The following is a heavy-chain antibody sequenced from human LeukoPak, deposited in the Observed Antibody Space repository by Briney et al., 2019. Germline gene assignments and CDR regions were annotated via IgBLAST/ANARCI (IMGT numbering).Heavy chain of an antibody. V-gene: IGHV1-18*01. Sequence: ASVKVSCKASGYIFTSYGINWVRQAPGQGLEWMGWISSYNGNTHYAQKFQGRVTMTRDTSISTAYMELSRLRSDDTAVYYCAREPPPPISGGWLYDAFDIWGQGTMVTVSS. CDR3: AREPPPPISGGWLYDAFDI. CDR2: ISSYNGNT. J-gene: IGHJ3*02. D-gene: IGHD6-19*01. CDR1: GYIFTSYG.